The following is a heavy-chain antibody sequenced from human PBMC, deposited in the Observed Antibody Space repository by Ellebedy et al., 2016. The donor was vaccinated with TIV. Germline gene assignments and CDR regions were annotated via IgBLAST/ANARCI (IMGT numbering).Heavy chain of an antibody. CDR2: IYYSGST. CDR3: ASSSGRVITFDY. CDR1: GGSISSYY. V-gene: IGHV4-59*01. Sequence: SETLSLXXTVSGGSISSYYWSWIRQPPGKGLEWIGYIYYSGSTNYNPSLKSRVTISVDTSKNQFSLKLSSVTAADTAVYYCASSSGRVITFDYWGQGTLVTVSS. J-gene: IGHJ4*02. D-gene: IGHD3-22*01.